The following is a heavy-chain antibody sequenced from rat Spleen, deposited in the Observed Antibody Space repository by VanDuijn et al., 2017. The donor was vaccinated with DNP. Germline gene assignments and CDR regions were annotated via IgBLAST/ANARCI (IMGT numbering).Heavy chain of an antibody. V-gene: IGHV5-25*01. CDR3: ARHGNSGLYWFAY. D-gene: IGHD4-4*01. J-gene: IGHJ3*01. CDR2: ISPSGGST. Sequence: EVQLVESGGGLVQPGRSLKLSCAASGFTFSDYYMAWVRQAPTKGLEWVASISPSGGSTYYRDSVKGRFTVSRDNAKSSLYLQMDSLRSEDTATYYCARHGNSGLYWFAYWGQGTLVTVSS. CDR1: GFTFSDYY.